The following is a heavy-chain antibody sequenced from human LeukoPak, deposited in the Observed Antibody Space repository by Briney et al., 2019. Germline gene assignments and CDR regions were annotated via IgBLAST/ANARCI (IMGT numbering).Heavy chain of an antibody. CDR3: ARDGYLVAGNGYYFDY. CDR1: GFTFSSYA. CDR2: ISYDGSNK. Sequence: GGSLRLSCAASGFTFSSYAMHWVRQAPGKGLEWVAVISYDGSNKYYADSVKGRFTISRDNSKNTLYLQMNSLRAEDTAVYYCARDGYLVAGNGYYFDYWGQGTLVTVSS. J-gene: IGHJ4*02. V-gene: IGHV3-30*01. D-gene: IGHD6-19*01.